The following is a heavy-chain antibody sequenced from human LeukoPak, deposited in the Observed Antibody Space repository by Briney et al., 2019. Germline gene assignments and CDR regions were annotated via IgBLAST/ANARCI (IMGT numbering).Heavy chain of an antibody. V-gene: IGHV4-61*01. J-gene: IGHJ4*02. CDR3: ARGIGQWLAFDY. CDR2: IYYSGNT. D-gene: IGHD6-19*01. Sequence: SETLSLTCTVSGGSVNIGSYYWSWIRQPPGKGLEWIGHIYYSGNTNYNPSLKSRVTISVDTSKNQFSLKLNSVTAADTAVYYCARGIGQWLAFDYWGQGTPVTVSS. CDR1: GGSVNIGSYY.